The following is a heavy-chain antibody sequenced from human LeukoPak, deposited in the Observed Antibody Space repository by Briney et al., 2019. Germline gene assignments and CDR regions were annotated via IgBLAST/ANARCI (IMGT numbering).Heavy chain of an antibody. CDR2: ISSSSYI. D-gene: IGHD3-3*01. J-gene: IGHJ6*02. Sequence: PGGSLRLSCAASGFTFSSYSMNWVRQAPGKGLEWVSSISSSSYIYYADSVKGRFTISRDNAKNSLYLQMNSLRAEDTAVYYCARTLYDFWSGYTSTPPYYYGMDVWGQGTTVTVSS. V-gene: IGHV3-21*01. CDR1: GFTFSSYS. CDR3: ARTLYDFWSGYTSTPPYYYGMDV.